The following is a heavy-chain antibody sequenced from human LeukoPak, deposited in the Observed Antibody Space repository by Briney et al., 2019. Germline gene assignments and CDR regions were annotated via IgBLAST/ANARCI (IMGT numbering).Heavy chain of an antibody. CDR3: ASRKLGNDY. CDR1: GGSISSYY. V-gene: IGHV4-59*01. D-gene: IGHD7-27*01. CDR2: ISSSGST. Sequence: PSETLSLTCTVSGGSISSYYWSWIRQPPGKGLEWIGYISSSGSTNYNPSLRSRVTISVHTSKNQFSLNLTSVTAADTAVYYCASRKLGNDYWGQGTLVTVSS. J-gene: IGHJ4*02.